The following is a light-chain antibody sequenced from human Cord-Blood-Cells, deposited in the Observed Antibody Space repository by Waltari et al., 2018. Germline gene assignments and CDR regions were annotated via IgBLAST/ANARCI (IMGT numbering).Light chain of an antibody. V-gene: IGLV5-45*01. CDR1: SGINVGTYR. CDR3: MIWHSSAWV. CDR2: YKSDSDK. J-gene: IGLJ3*02. Sequence: QAVLTQLASLSASPGASASLTCTLRSGINVGTYRIYRYQQKPGSPPQYLLRYKSDSDKQQGSGVPSRFSGSKDASANAGILLISGLQSEDEADYYCMIWHSSAWVFGGGTKLTVL.